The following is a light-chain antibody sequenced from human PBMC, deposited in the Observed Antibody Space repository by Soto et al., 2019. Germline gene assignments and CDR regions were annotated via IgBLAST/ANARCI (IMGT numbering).Light chain of an antibody. Sequence: SVLTQPPSVSGAPGQRATISCTGSSSNIGAGYDVHWYQQLPGTAPKVLIYRNTNRPSGVPDRFSGSKSGTSASLAITGLQAEDEADYYCQSYDRSLSAWVFGGGTKLTVL. J-gene: IGLJ3*02. CDR1: SSNIGAGYD. CDR3: QSYDRSLSAWV. CDR2: RNT. V-gene: IGLV1-40*01.